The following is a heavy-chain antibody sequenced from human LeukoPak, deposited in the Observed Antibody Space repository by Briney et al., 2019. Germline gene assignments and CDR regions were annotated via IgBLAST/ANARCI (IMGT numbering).Heavy chain of an antibody. J-gene: IGHJ4*02. CDR1: GFTFSSYA. CDR3: AKDGVLAVAGTG. Sequence: PGGSLRLSCAASGFTFSSYAMSWVRQAPGKGLEWVSAISGSGGSTYYADSVKGRFTIPRDNSKNTLYLQMNSLRAEDTAVYYCAKDGVLAVAGTGGGQGTLVTVSS. CDR2: ISGSGGST. V-gene: IGHV3-23*01. D-gene: IGHD6-19*01.